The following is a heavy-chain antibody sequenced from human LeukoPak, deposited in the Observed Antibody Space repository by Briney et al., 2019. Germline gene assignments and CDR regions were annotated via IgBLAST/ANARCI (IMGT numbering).Heavy chain of an antibody. J-gene: IGHJ4*02. CDR1: GFTFSIYA. D-gene: IGHD6-13*01. V-gene: IGHV3-23*01. Sequence: PGGSLRLSCAASGFTFSIYAMTWVRQAPGKGLEWVSAITGSGDSTYYADSVKGRFTISRDNSKNTLYLQMNSLRAEDTAVYYCAKGTSSNWYLLDYWGQGTLVTVSS. CDR3: AKGTSSNWYLLDY. CDR2: ITGSGDST.